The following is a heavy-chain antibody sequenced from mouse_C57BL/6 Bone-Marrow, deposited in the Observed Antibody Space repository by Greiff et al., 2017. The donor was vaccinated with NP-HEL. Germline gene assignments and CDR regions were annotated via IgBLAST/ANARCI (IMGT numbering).Heavy chain of an antibody. J-gene: IGHJ1*03. D-gene: IGHD1-1*01. CDR2: IHPNSGST. CDR3: ARDGWNYYAWYFDV. V-gene: IGHV1-64*01. Sequence: QVQLKQSGAELVKPGASVKLSCKASGYTFTSYWMHWVKQRPGQGLEWIGMIHPNSGSTNYNEKFKSKATLTVDKSSSTAYMQLSSLTSEDSAVYYCARDGWNYYAWYFDVWGTGTTVTVSS. CDR1: GYTFTSYW.